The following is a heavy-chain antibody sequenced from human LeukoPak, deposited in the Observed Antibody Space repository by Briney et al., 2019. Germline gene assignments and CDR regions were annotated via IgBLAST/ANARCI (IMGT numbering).Heavy chain of an antibody. V-gene: IGHV3-33*01. D-gene: IGHD6-13*01. CDR2: IWYDGSNK. CDR1: GFSFSNYG. Sequence: GRSLRLSCAASGFSFSNYGMHWVRQAPGKGLEWVAVIWYDGSNKYYADSVKGRFTISRDNAKNSLYLQMNSLRDEDTAVYYCASSSSWYSSVLYFDFWGQGTLVTVSS. CDR3: ASSSSWYSSVLYFDF. J-gene: IGHJ4*02.